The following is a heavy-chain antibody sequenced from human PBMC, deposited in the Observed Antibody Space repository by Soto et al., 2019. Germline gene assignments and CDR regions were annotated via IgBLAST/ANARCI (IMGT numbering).Heavy chain of an antibody. CDR3: AREVMRYYDSSGYSAFDY. V-gene: IGHV4-59*12. CDR2: IYYSGST. Sequence: SETLSLTCTVSGGSISSYYWSWIRQPPGKVLEWIGYIYYSGSTNYNPSLKSRVTISVDTSKNQFSLKLSSVTAADTAVYYSAREVMRYYDSSGYSAFDYWGQGTLVTVSS. D-gene: IGHD3-22*01. J-gene: IGHJ4*02. CDR1: GGSISSYY.